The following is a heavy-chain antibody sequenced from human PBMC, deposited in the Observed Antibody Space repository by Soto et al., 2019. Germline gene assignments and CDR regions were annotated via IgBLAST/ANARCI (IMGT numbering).Heavy chain of an antibody. CDR1: GFTFSSYG. D-gene: IGHD3-10*01. Sequence: QVQLVESGGGVVQPGRSLRLSCAASGFTFSSYGMHWVRQAPGKGLEWVAVISYDGSNKYYADSVKGRFTISRDNSKNTRYLQMNSLRDEDTAVYYCAKGLGSGSYEDYYDYGMDVWGQGTTVTVSS. V-gene: IGHV3-30*18. J-gene: IGHJ6*02. CDR3: AKGLGSGSYEDYYDYGMDV. CDR2: ISYDGSNK.